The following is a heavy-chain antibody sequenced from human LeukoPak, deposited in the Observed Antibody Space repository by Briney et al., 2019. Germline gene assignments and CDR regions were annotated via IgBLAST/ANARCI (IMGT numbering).Heavy chain of an antibody. J-gene: IGHJ3*02. Sequence: PGGSLRLSCAASGFTFSNAWMSWVRQAPGKGLEWVGRIKSKTDGGTTDYAAPVKGRFTISRDDSKNTLYLQMNSLKTEDTAVYYCTTDHEVAGALLQPEAFDIWGQGTMVTVSS. V-gene: IGHV3-15*01. CDR3: TTDHEVAGALLQPEAFDI. CDR1: GFTFSNAW. D-gene: IGHD3-10*01. CDR2: IKSKTDGGTT.